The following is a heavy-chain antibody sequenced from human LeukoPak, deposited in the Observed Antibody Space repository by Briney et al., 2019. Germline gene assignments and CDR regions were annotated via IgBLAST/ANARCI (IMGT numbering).Heavy chain of an antibody. V-gene: IGHV3-30-3*01. J-gene: IGHJ4*02. CDR2: ISYDGSNK. D-gene: IGHD5-12*01. Sequence: PGGSLRLSCAASGFTFSSYAMHWVRQAPGKGLEWVAVISYDGSNKYYADSVKGRFTISRDNSKNTLYLQMNSLRAEDTAVYYCARDAREIVAIDYWGRGTLVTVSS. CDR3: ARDAREIVAIDY. CDR1: GFTFSSYA.